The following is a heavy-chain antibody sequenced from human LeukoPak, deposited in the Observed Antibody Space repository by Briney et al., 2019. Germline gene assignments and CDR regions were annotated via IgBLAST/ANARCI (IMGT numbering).Heavy chain of an antibody. D-gene: IGHD1-26*01. CDR3: ARDSGIYRDGFDT. Sequence: GASVKVSCKASGYSFTAYYMHWVRQAPGQGLEWMGWINPNSGGTNYAQKFQGRVTMTRDTSITTAYMELSRLRSDDTAVYYCARDSGIYRDGFDTWGQGTMVTVSS. CDR1: GYSFTAYY. V-gene: IGHV1-2*02. J-gene: IGHJ3*02. CDR2: INPNSGGT.